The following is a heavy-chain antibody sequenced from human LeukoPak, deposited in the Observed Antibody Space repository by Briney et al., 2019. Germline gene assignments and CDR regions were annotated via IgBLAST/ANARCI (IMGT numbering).Heavy chain of an antibody. V-gene: IGHV3-7*01. J-gene: IGHJ4*02. D-gene: IGHD2-21*02. CDR3: AKWGPYCVGDYCPALDS. Sequence: GGSLRLSCVASRFTFSNYWMSWVRQAPGKGLEWVANINQDGSKKRYADSMKGRFTISRDNAKESLYLQLNSLGAEDTAVYYCAKWGPYCVGDYCPALDSWGPGTLVTVSS. CDR2: INQDGSKK. CDR1: RFTFSNYW.